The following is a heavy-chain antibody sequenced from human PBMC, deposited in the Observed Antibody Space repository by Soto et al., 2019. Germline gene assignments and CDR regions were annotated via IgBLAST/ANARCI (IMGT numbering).Heavy chain of an antibody. Sequence: QLQLQESGPGLVKPSETLSLTCTVSGGSISSSSYYWGWIRQPPGKGLEWIGSIYYSGSTYYNPSLKSRVTISVDTSKNQFSLKLSSVTAADTAVYYCATVYGSGRLDYWGQGTLVTVSS. CDR2: IYYSGST. J-gene: IGHJ4*02. CDR1: GGSISSSSYY. CDR3: ATVYGSGRLDY. V-gene: IGHV4-39*01. D-gene: IGHD3-10*01.